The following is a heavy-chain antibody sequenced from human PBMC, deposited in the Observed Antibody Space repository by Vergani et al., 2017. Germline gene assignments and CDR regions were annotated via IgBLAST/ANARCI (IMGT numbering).Heavy chain of an antibody. CDR2: ICHTEDT. Sequence: QVQLQESGPGLVKPPGTLSLTCAVSGYSISSNNCWTWVRQPPGKGLEWIGEICHTEDTKYSPYLKSRVTVSVDESRNLFSLRLNSVTAADTAVYYCATIGYRRWGYYFDYWGQGILVTVSA. CDR1: GYSISSNNC. CDR3: ATIGYRRWGYYFDY. D-gene: IGHD2-2*02. V-gene: IGHV4-4*03. J-gene: IGHJ4*02.